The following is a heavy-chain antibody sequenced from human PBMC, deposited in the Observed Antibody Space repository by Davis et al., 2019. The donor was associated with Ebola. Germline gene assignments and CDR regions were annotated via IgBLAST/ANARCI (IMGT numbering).Heavy chain of an antibody. CDR3: AKYGDYGYFDL. D-gene: IGHD4-17*01. CDR1: GFTFSNYG. J-gene: IGHJ2*01. V-gene: IGHV3-33*06. CDR2: IWYDGSKQ. Sequence: GGSLRLSCAASGFTFSNYGLPWLPQAPGKGVEWVGVIWYDGSKQYYAESVKGRFTISRDNSNNTLYLQMSSLRVEDTAVYYCAKYGDYGYFDLWGRGTLVTVSS.